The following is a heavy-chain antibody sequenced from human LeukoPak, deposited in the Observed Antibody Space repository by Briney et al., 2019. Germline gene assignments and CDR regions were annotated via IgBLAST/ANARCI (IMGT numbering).Heavy chain of an antibody. CDR2: IYYSGST. Sequence: SETLSLTCTVSGGSVSSGGYYWSWIRQPPGKGLEWIGYIYYSGSTNYNPFLKSRVTISVDTSKNQFSLKLSSVTAADTAVYYCARDYGDYDGYYYYGMDVWGQGTTVTVSS. V-gene: IGHV4-61*08. J-gene: IGHJ6*02. CDR1: GGSVSSGGYY. D-gene: IGHD4-17*01. CDR3: ARDYGDYDGYYYYGMDV.